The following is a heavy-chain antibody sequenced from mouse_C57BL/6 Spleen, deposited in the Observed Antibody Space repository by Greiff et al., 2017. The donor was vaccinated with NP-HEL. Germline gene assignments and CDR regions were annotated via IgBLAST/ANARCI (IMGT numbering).Heavy chain of an antibody. Sequence: QVQLQQSDAELVKPGASVKISCKVSGYTFTDHTIHWMKQRPEQGLEWIGYIYPRDGSTTYNEKFTGKATLTVDKSSSTAYMQLNSLTSEDSAVYFCAGEIRSYSNYENGAMDYWGQGTSVTVSS. D-gene: IGHD2-5*01. J-gene: IGHJ4*01. CDR1: GYTFTDHT. CDR3: AGEIRSYSNYENGAMDY. CDR2: IYPRDGST. V-gene: IGHV1-78*01.